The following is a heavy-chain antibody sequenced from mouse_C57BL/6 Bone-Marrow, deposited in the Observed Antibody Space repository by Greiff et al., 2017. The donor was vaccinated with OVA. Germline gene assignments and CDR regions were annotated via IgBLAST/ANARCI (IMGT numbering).Heavy chain of an antibody. D-gene: IGHD2-3*01. Sequence: EVKVVESGPELVKPGASVKISCKASGYSFTGYYMHWVKQSHGNILDWIGYIYPYNGVSSYNQKFKGKATLTVDKSSSTAYMELRSLTSEDSAVYYCAPSRIYDGYYFDYWGQGTTLTVSS. V-gene: IGHV1-31*01. J-gene: IGHJ2*01. CDR2: IYPYNGVS. CDR3: APSRIYDGYYFDY. CDR1: GYSFTGYY.